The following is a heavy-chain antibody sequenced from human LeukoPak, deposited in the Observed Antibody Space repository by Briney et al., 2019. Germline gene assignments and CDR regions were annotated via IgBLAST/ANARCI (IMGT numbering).Heavy chain of an antibody. V-gene: IGHV3-23*01. Sequence: PGGSLRLSCAASGFTFSSHGMNRVRQAPGEGLEWVSSISGGGDTTYYADSVKGRFTISRDHSNNSVSLQMTNLRVEDTAIYYCARGAYSSSWPGIDYWGQGTLVTVSS. CDR1: GFTFSSHG. D-gene: IGHD6-13*01. CDR2: ISGGGDTT. J-gene: IGHJ4*02. CDR3: ARGAYSSSWPGIDY.